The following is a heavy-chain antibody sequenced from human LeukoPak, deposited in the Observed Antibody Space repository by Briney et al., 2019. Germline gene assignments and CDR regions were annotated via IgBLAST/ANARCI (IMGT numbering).Heavy chain of an antibody. CDR3: ARGGDYDFWSGYPRHFDY. V-gene: IGHV1-18*04. CDR2: ISAYNGNT. Sequence: ASVKVSCKASGYTFTSYYMHWVRQAPGQGLEWMGWISAYNGNTNYAQKLQGRVTMTTDTSTSTAYMELRSLRSDDTAVYYCARGGDYDFWSGYPRHFDYWGQGTLVTVSS. CDR1: GYTFTSYY. D-gene: IGHD3-3*01. J-gene: IGHJ4*02.